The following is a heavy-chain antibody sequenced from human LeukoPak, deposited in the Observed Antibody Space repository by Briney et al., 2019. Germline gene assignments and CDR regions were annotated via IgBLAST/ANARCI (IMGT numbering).Heavy chain of an antibody. Sequence: SGTLSLTCAVYGGSFSGYYWSWIRQPPGKGLEWIGEINHSGSTNYNPSLKSRVTISVDTSKNQFSLKLSSVTAADTAVYYCATRKRHSSGYLYYMDVWGKGTTVTVSS. D-gene: IGHD3-22*01. J-gene: IGHJ6*03. CDR1: GGSFSGYY. V-gene: IGHV4-34*01. CDR2: INHSGST. CDR3: ATRKRHSSGYLYYMDV.